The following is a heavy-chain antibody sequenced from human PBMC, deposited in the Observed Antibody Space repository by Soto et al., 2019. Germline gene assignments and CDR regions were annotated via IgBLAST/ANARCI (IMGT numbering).Heavy chain of an antibody. CDR2: INAHSGGT. J-gene: IGHJ5*02. Sequence: ASVKVSCKASGFSFTGYYIHWLRQAPGQGLEWMGWINAHSGGTEYAQKFQGRVTLTRDTSIATAYMTLTSLTSDDTALYYCAKDLTRQLAYWLDPWGQGTQVTV. CDR1: GFSFTGYY. D-gene: IGHD6-6*01. V-gene: IGHV1-2*02. CDR3: AKDLTRQLAYWLDP.